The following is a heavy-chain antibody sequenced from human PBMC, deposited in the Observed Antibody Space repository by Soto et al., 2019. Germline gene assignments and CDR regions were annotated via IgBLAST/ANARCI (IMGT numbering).Heavy chain of an antibody. J-gene: IGHJ4*02. CDR1: DGSISSYY. V-gene: IGHV4-59*08. CDR3: ARHSPIGNNWNYFDY. Sequence: SETLSLTCTVSDGSISSYYWGWIRQPPGKGLEWIGYIFYTGSTIYNPSLKSRVTISVDTSKNQFSLRLSSVTAADTAVYYCARHSPIGNNWNYFDYWGQGTLVTVSS. D-gene: IGHD1-1*01. CDR2: IFYTGST.